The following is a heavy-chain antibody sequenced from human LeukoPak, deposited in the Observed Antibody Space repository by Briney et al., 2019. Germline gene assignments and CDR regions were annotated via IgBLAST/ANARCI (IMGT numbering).Heavy chain of an antibody. CDR2: IYYSGPT. Sequence: SETLSLTCTVSGGSISSGGLYWSWIRQPPGKGLKWIGYIYYSGPTYYNPSLKSRVTISVDTSKKQFSLKLSSVTAADTAVYYCAKARDDYVWGSHYYFDYWGQGTLVTVSS. J-gene: IGHJ4*02. V-gene: IGHV4-31*03. D-gene: IGHD3-16*01. CDR3: AKARDDYVWGSHYYFDY. CDR1: GGSISSGGLY.